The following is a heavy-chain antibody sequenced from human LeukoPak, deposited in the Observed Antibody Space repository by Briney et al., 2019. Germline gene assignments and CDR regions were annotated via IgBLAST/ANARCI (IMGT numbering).Heavy chain of an antibody. CDR1: GFTFSSYT. D-gene: IGHD3-3*01. J-gene: IGHJ4*02. CDR2: ISSSSSYI. V-gene: IGHV3-21*01. CDR3: ARVRSWSGQEAY. Sequence: PGGSLRLPCAASGFTFSSYTMNWVRQAPGKGLEWVSSISSSSSYIYYADSVKGRFTLSRDNAKNSLYLQMNSLRAEDTAVYYCARVRSWSGQEAYWGQGTLVTVSS.